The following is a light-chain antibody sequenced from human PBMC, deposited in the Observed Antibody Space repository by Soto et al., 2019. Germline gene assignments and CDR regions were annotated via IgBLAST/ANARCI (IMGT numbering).Light chain of an antibody. CDR3: SSYAGSNILV. Sequence: QSVPTQPPSASGSPGQSVTISCTGTSSDVGAYNSVSWYQQHPGKAPKLMIYEVTKRPSGVPDRFSGSKSGNTASLTVSGLQAEDEADYYCSSYAGSNILVFGTGTKVTVL. CDR1: SSDVGAYNS. J-gene: IGLJ1*01. V-gene: IGLV2-8*01. CDR2: EVT.